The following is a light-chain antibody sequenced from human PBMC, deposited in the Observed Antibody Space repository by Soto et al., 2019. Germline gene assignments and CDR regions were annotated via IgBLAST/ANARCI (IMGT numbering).Light chain of an antibody. Sequence: EIVLTDSPSTLSLSPGERATLSCRASQNVANYLDWYQQKPGQAPRLLIYESSSRAIGIPERFSGSGNETDFTISITRMEKEDFGVYYCQQYGRSPFNFGHGTRLEIK. V-gene: IGKV3-20*01. CDR2: ESS. J-gene: IGKJ5*01. CDR3: QQYGRSPFN. CDR1: QNVANY.